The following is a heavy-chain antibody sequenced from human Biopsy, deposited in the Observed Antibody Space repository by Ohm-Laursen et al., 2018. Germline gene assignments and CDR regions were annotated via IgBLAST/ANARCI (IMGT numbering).Heavy chain of an antibody. CDR1: GGSISGYH. J-gene: IGHJ4*02. V-gene: IGHV4-59*12. CDR3: ARMPHFDY. Sequence: GTLSLTWTVSGGSISGYHWSWIRKSPGKGLEWLAYISYTGGITSNPSLNGRATMSLDTSKNQFSLRLIYVTAVDTAVYYCARMPHFDYWGQGILVTVSS. CDR2: ISYTGGI. D-gene: IGHD2-2*01.